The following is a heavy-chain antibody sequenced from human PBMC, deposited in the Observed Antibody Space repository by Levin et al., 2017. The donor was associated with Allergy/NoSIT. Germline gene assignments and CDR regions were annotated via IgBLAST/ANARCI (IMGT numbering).Heavy chain of an antibody. CDR2: ISTISSYI. V-gene: IGHV3-21*06. CDR3: ARGPSRIVGATFGY. Sequence: PGGSLRLSCVGSGFTFSSYGMNWVRQAPGKGLEWVSSISTISSYIYYADSVKGRFTISRDNAKNSLFLQMNSLRAEDTAVYYCARGPSRIVGATFGYWGQGILVSVSS. D-gene: IGHD1-26*01. CDR1: GFTFSSYG. J-gene: IGHJ4*02.